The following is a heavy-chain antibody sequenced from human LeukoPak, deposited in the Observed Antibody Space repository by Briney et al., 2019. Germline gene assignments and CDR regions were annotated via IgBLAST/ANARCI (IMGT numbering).Heavy chain of an antibody. CDR1: GYTFTSYG. V-gene: IGHV1-18*01. Sequence: GASVKVSCKASGYTFTSYGISWVRQAPGQGLEWMGWISAYNGNTNYAQKLQGRVTMTTDTSTSTAYMELRSLRSDDTAVYYCARGIRLNYGSGTNGDFDYWGQGTLVTVSS. CDR3: ARGIRLNYGSGTNGDFDY. D-gene: IGHD3-10*01. J-gene: IGHJ4*02. CDR2: ISAYNGNT.